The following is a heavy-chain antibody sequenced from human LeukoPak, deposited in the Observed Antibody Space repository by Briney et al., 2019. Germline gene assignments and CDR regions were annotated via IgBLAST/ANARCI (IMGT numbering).Heavy chain of an antibody. CDR1: GFTFSSYA. J-gene: IGHJ4*02. V-gene: IGHV3-30*04. D-gene: IGHD2-21*02. Sequence: AGGSLRLSCAASGFTFSSYAMHWVRQAPGKGLEWVAVISYDGSNKYYADSVKGRFTISRDNSKNTLYLQMNSLRAEDTAVYYCAGVRNCGGDCYSSGGDYWGQGTLVTVSS. CDR3: AGVRNCGGDCYSSGGDY. CDR2: ISYDGSNK.